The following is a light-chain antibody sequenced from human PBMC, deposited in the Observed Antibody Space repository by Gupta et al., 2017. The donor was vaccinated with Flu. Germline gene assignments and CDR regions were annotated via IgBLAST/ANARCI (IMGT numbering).Light chain of an antibody. CDR2: KAS. CDR3: QQYNSDLGIT. CDR1: QSIGTW. V-gene: IGKV1-5*03. Sequence: DIQMTQSPSALSASVGDRVTITCRASQSIGTWLAWYQQKPGKAPNLLIYKASNLESGVPSRFSGSGSGTEFILTISSLQPDYFATYYCQQYNSDLGITFGQGTRLEIK. J-gene: IGKJ5*01.